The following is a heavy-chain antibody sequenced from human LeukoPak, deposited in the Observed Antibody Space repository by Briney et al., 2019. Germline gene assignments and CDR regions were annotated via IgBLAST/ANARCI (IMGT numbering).Heavy chain of an antibody. J-gene: IGHJ6*03. CDR1: GYTFTSYY. CDR2: INPSGGST. V-gene: IGHV1-46*01. D-gene: IGHD5-24*01. CDR3: ARDRRDRDYYYYYYYMDV. Sequence: GASVKVSCKASGYTFTSYYMHWVRQAPGQGLEWMGIINPSGGSTSYAQKFQGRVTMTRDTSTSTVYMGLSSLRSEDTAVYYCARDRRDRDYYYYYYYMDVWGKGTTVTVSS.